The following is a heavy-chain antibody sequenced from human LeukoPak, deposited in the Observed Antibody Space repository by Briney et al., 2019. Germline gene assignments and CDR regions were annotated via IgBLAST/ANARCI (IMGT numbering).Heavy chain of an antibody. CDR2: INPNSGGT. CDR1: VYTSTGYY. D-gene: IGHD3-10*01. V-gene: IGHV1-2*02. J-gene: IGHJ5*02. CDR3: TRGSTMVRGVTKAAWFDP. Sequence: EASVKVSCKASVYTSTGYYMHWVRQAPGQGLEWMGWINPNSGGTNYAQKFQGRVTMTRDTSISTAYMELSRLRSDDTAVYYCTRGSTMVRGVTKAAWFDPWGQGTLVTVSS.